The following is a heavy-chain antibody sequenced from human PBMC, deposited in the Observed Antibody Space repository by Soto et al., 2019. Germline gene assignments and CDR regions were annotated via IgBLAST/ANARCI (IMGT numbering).Heavy chain of an antibody. CDR1: GGSISSGGYY. CDR2: IYYSGST. CDR3: ARVVVDTAMVNNWFDP. J-gene: IGHJ5*02. Sequence: SETLSLTCTVSGGSISSGGYYWSWIRQHPGKGLEWIGYIYYSGSTYYNPSLKSRVTISVDTSKNQFSLKLSSVTAADTAVYYCARVVVDTAMVNNWFDPWGQGTLVTVSS. V-gene: IGHV4-31*03. D-gene: IGHD5-18*01.